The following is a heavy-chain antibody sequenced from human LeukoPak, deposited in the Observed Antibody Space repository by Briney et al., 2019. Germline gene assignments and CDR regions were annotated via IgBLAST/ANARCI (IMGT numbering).Heavy chain of an antibody. V-gene: IGHV1-18*01. J-gene: IGHJ3*01. CDR3: ARAGYCGDGGCRGGSAFDV. CDR2: ISGYTGDT. D-gene: IGHD2-15*01. Sequence: ASVKVSCKASGYTFSSYDIYWVRQAPGQGLECMGWISGYTGDTKYAEILQGRFTVTTDTSTNTAYMELRSLTDDDTAVYYCARAGYCGDGGCRGGSAFDVWGQGTVVTVSS. CDR1: GYTFSSYD.